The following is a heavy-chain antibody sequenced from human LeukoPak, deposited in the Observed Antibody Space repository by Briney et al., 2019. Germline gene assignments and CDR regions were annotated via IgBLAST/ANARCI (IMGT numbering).Heavy chain of an antibody. CDR1: GFTFSSFS. CDR2: ITSSSNTI. Sequence: GGSLRLSCAASGFTFSSFSMNWVRQAPGKGLEWVSFITSSSNTIYYADSVKGRFTVSRDNAKNSLYLQMNNLRDEDTAVYYCARNPAGIGDYWGQGTLVTVSS. CDR3: ARNPAGIGDY. D-gene: IGHD1-26*01. V-gene: IGHV3-48*02. J-gene: IGHJ4*02.